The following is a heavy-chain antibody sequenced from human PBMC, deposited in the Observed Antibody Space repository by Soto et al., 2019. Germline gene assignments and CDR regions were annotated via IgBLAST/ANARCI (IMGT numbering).Heavy chain of an antibody. D-gene: IGHD3-22*01. CDR1: GGTFSSYA. J-gene: IGHJ4*02. Sequence: SVKVSCKASGGTFSSYAISWVGQARGQGLEWMGGIIPIFGTANYAQKFQGRVTITADESTSTAYMGLSSLRSEDTAVYYCASSDYYDSSGSNYFDYWGQGTLVTVSS. CDR3: ASSDYYDSSGSNYFDY. CDR2: IIPIFGTA. V-gene: IGHV1-69*13.